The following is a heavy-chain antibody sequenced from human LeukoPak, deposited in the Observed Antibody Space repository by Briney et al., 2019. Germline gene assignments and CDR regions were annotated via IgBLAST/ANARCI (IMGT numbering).Heavy chain of an antibody. Sequence: SQTLSLTCTVSGGSISSSGNYWSWIRQHPGKGLEWIGYIYYSGSTYYNPSLKSRVTISVDTSKNQFSLKLSSVTAADTAVYYCARGVKDGSGPGFYYYYGMDVWGQGTTVTVSS. CDR2: IYYSGST. D-gene: IGHD3-10*01. J-gene: IGHJ6*02. CDR1: GGSISSSGNY. CDR3: ARGVKDGSGPGFYYYYGMDV. V-gene: IGHV4-31*03.